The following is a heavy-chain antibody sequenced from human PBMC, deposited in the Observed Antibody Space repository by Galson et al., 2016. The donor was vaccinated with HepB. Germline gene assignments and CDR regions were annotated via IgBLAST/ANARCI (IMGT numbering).Heavy chain of an antibody. CDR1: GFTLSSSA. CDR2: ISYDGNNK. CDR3: AKDRDSGYDWGCDF. Sequence: SLRLSCAASGFTLSSSAMSWVRQAPGKGLEWVAAISYDGNNKYYADAVKGRFTISRDNSKNTLYLQMNSLRAEGTAVYYCAKDRDSGYDWGCDFWGQGTLVSVSS. D-gene: IGHD5-12*01. J-gene: IGHJ4*02. V-gene: IGHV3-30*18.